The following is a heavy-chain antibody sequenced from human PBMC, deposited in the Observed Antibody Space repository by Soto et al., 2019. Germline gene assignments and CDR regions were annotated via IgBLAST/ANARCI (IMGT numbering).Heavy chain of an antibody. V-gene: IGHV3-23*01. CDR3: ANILSTGYSYEHGQDY. D-gene: IGHD5-18*01. Sequence: PGGSLRLSCAASGFTFSSYAMSWVRQAPGKGLEWVSAISGSGGSTYYADSVKGRFTISRDNSKNTLYLQMNSLRAEDTAVYYCANILSTGYSYEHGQDYWGQGTLVTVSS. CDR1: GFTFSSYA. J-gene: IGHJ4*02. CDR2: ISGSGGST.